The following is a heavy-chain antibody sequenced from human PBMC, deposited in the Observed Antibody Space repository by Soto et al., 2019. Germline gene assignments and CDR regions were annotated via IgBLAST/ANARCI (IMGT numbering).Heavy chain of an antibody. D-gene: IGHD2-21*01. Sequence: EVQLLESGGGLVQPGGSMRLSCAASGFTFRSHAMSWVRQAPGKGLEWISAISGSGGRISYADSVKGRFTISRDKSKNTLYLQMNSLRAEDTAVYYCAKEFSDWGEDDNWFDPWGQGTLVTVSS. J-gene: IGHJ5*02. CDR2: ISGSGGRI. CDR3: AKEFSDWGEDDNWFDP. V-gene: IGHV3-23*01. CDR1: GFTFRSHA.